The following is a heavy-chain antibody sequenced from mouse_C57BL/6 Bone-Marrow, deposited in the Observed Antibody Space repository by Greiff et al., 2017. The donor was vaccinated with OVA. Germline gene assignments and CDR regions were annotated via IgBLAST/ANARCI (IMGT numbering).Heavy chain of an antibody. Sequence: VQLQQSDAELVKPGASVKISCKVSGYTFTDHTIHWMKQRPEQGLEWIGYIYPRDGSTKYNEKFKGKATLTADKSSSTAYMQLNSLTSEDSAVYVCARSGGSSSFYWYFDVWGTGTTVTVSS. CDR1: GYTFTDHT. V-gene: IGHV1-78*01. CDR3: ARSGGSSSFYWYFDV. D-gene: IGHD1-1*01. J-gene: IGHJ1*03. CDR2: IYPRDGST.